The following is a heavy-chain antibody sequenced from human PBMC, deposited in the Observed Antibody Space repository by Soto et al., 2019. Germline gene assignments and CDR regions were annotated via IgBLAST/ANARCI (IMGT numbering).Heavy chain of an antibody. J-gene: IGHJ4*02. V-gene: IGHV2-5*02. CDR1: GFSLSTSGVG. CDR2: IYWDDDK. CDR3: AHLPWKQLWPRAPVVY. Sequence: PTLVNPTQTLTLTCTFSGFSLSTSGVGVGWIRQPPGKALEWLGIIYWDDDKRYSPSVKSRLTITKDTSKNQLVLTMTNTDPVDTATYYCAHLPWKQLWPRAPVVYWGQGTPVTVSS. D-gene: IGHD5-18*01.